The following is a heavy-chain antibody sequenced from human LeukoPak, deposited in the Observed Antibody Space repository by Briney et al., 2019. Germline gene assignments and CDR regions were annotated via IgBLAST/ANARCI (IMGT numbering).Heavy chain of an antibody. Sequence: PGGSLRLSCAASGFTFSSYAMSWVRQAPGKGLEWVSAISGSGGSTYYADSVKGRFTISRDNSKNTLYLQMNSLRAEDTAVYYRAKDNSYSSVVPATFDYWGQGTLVTVSS. V-gene: IGHV3-23*01. CDR1: GFTFSSYA. J-gene: IGHJ4*02. CDR3: AKDNSYSSVVPATFDY. D-gene: IGHD2-2*01. CDR2: ISGSGGST.